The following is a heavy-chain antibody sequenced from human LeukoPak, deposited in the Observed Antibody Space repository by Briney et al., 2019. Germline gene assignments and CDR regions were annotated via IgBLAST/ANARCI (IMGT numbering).Heavy chain of an antibody. CDR3: ARNSGSYAYYFDY. V-gene: IGHV1-69*04. J-gene: IGHJ4*02. Sequence: VASVKVSCKASGGTFSSYAIGWVRQAPGQGLEWMGRIIPILGIANYAQKFQGRVTITADKSTSTAYMELSSLRSEDTAVYYCARNSGSYAYYFDYWGQGTLVTVSS. CDR1: GGTFSSYA. D-gene: IGHD1-26*01. CDR2: IIPILGIA.